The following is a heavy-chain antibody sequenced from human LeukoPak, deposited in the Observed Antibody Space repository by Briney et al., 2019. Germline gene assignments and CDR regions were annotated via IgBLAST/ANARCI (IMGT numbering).Heavy chain of an antibody. CDR2: ISGSGDGT. CDR3: ARDQEPDAFDI. V-gene: IGHV3-23*01. Sequence: PGGTLRLSCAASGFTFSNYGMSWVRQAPGKGLEWVSGISGSGDGTYYADSVKGHFTISRDNSKSTLYLQMNSLRAEDTAVYYCARDQEPDAFDIWGQGTMVTVSS. CDR1: GFTFSNYG. D-gene: IGHD1-26*01. J-gene: IGHJ3*02.